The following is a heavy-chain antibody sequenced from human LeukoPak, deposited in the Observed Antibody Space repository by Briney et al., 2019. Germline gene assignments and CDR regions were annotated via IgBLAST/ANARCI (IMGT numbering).Heavy chain of an antibody. J-gene: IGHJ4*02. CDR3: ATGADILTGYYLK. Sequence: SVKVSCKASGGTFSSYAISWVRQAPGQGLEWMGRIIPILGIANYAQKFQGRVTITADKSTSTAYMELSSLRSEDTAVYYCATGADILTGYYLKWGQGTLVTVSS. D-gene: IGHD3-9*01. V-gene: IGHV1-69*04. CDR1: GGTFSSYA. CDR2: IIPILGIA.